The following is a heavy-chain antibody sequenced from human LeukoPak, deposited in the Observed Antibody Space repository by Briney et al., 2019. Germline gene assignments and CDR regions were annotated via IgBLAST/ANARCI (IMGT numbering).Heavy chain of an antibody. CDR2: ISYDGSNK. V-gene: IGHV3-30-3*01. D-gene: IGHD6-19*01. CDR1: GFTFSSYA. CDR3: VQPQGYRSSN. Sequence: GGSLRLSCAASGFTFSSYAIHWVRQAPGKGLEWVAVISYDGSNKYYADSVKGRFTISRDNSKNTLYLQMNSLRAEDTAVYYCVQPQGYRSSNWGQGTLVTVSS. J-gene: IGHJ4*02.